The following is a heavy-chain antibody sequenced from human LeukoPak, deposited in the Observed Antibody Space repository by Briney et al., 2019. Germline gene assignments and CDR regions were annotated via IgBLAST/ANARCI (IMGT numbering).Heavy chain of an antibody. V-gene: IGHV5-51*01. CDR1: GYSFTTYW. D-gene: IGHD2-2*01. CDR3: ARPHQPHREFDY. CDR2: IYPGDSDT. J-gene: IGHJ4*02. Sequence: HGESLKISCKGSGYSFTTYWIGWVRQMPGKGLEWMGIIYPGDSDTIYSPSFQGQVTISADKSIRTAYLQWSSLKASDTAMYYCARPHQPHREFDYWGQGTLVTVSS.